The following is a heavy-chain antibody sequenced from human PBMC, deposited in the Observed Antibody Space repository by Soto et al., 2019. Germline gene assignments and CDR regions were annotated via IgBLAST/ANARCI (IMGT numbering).Heavy chain of an antibody. J-gene: IGHJ5*02. CDR2: TYYRSKWYN. D-gene: IGHD3-3*01. Sequence: SQTLSLTCVISGDSVSSNSAAWNWIRQSPSRGLEWLGRTYYRSKWYNDYAVSVKSRITINPDTSKNQFSLQLNSVTPEDTAVYYCARWSVYYDLLSGYYRGNWLDPWGQGTLVTVSS. CDR1: GDSVSSNSAA. V-gene: IGHV6-1*01. CDR3: ARWSVYYDLLSGYYRGNWLDP.